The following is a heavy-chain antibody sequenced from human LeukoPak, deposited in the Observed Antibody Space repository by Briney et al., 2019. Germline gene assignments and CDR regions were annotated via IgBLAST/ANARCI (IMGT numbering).Heavy chain of an antibody. CDR3: AKDRESARAAGGEFDY. CDR1: GFTFSSYG. CDR2: ISGSGGST. V-gene: IGHV3-23*01. J-gene: IGHJ4*02. D-gene: IGHD6-6*01. Sequence: GGTLRLSCAASGFTFSSYGVSWVRQAPGKGLEWVSAISGSGGSTYYADSVKGRFTISRDNSKNTLYLQMNSLRAEDTAVYYCAKDRESARAAGGEFDYWGQGTLVTVSS.